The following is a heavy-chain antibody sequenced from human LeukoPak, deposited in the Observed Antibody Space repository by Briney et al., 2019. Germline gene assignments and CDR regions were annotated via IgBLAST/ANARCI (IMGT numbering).Heavy chain of an antibody. Sequence: SETLSLTCTVSGGSISSGDYYWSWIRQPPGKGLVWIGYIYYSGSTYYNPSLKSRVTISVDTSKNQFSLKLSSVTAADTAVYYCARDEVNSSGLGRFDYWGQGTLVTVSS. V-gene: IGHV4-30-4*01. CDR3: ARDEVNSSGLGRFDY. CDR1: GGSISSGDYY. D-gene: IGHD3-22*01. CDR2: IYYSGST. J-gene: IGHJ4*02.